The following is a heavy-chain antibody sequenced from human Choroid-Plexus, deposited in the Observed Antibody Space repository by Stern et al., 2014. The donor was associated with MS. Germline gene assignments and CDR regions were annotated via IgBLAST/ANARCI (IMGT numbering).Heavy chain of an antibody. CDR1: GFTLGSCA. CDR2: VSYDGSNK. V-gene: IGHV3-30*18. D-gene: IGHD2/OR15-2a*01. Sequence: VQLVESGGGVVQHGRPLRLSCVASGFTLGSCAMHWVRQAPGKGLEWVAGVSYDGSNKYYADSVKGRFTISRDNSQNTLYIQMSSLRPEDTAVYYCAKDRQYLTYFFDHWGQGSLVTVSS. CDR3: AKDRQYLTYFFDH. J-gene: IGHJ5*02.